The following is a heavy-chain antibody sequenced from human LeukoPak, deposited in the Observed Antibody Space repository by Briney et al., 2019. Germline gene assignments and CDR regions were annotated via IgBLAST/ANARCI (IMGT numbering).Heavy chain of an antibody. V-gene: IGHV1-69*13. CDR3: ARDLVLGDGYNYDC. D-gene: IGHD5-24*01. CDR1: GGTFSSYA. Sequence: GASVKVSCKASGGTFSSYAISWVRQAPGQGLEWMGGIIPIFGTANYAQKFQGRVTITADESTSTAYMELSSLRSEDTAVYYCARDLVLGDGYNYDCWGEGTLVTVSS. CDR2: IIPIFGTA. J-gene: IGHJ4*02.